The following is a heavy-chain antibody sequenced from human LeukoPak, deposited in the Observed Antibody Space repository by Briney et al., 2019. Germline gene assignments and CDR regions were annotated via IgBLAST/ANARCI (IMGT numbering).Heavy chain of an antibody. V-gene: IGHV4-59*01. CDR3: ARAFRGGYYMDV. J-gene: IGHJ6*03. CDR1: GGAISSYY. Sequence: SETLSLTCTVSGGAISSYYWSWTRQPPGKGLEWIGYLYSSGSTNYNPSLESRVTITEDTSKNQLSLRLNSVTAADTAAYYCARAFRGGYYMDVWGKGTTVTVSS. CDR2: LYSSGST. D-gene: IGHD3-16*01.